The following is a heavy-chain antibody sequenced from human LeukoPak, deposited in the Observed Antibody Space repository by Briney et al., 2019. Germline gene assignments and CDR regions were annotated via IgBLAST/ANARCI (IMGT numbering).Heavy chain of an antibody. D-gene: IGHD6-19*01. V-gene: IGHV1-18*01. CDR1: GYTFTSYG. CDR2: ISAYNGNT. J-gene: IGHJ4*02. CDR3: ARSLTSGYSSGWYSY. Sequence: VASVKVSCKASGYTFTSYGISWVRQAPGQGLEWMGWISAYNGNTNYAQKLQGRVTMTTDTSTSTAYMELRSLRSDDTAVCYCARSLTSGYSSGWYSYWGQGTLVTVSS.